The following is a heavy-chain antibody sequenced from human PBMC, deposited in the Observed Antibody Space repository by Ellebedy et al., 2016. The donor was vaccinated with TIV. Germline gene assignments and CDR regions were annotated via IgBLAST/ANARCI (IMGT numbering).Heavy chain of an antibody. V-gene: IGHV3-9*01. J-gene: IGHJ4*02. CDR2: ISWNSGSM. CDR3: AKDLTHAIAAAEG. CDR1: GFTFDDYA. Sequence: SLKISCAASGFTFDDYAMHWVRQAPGKGLEWVSGISWNSGSMGYADSVKGRFTISRDNSKNTLYLQMNSLRAEDTAVYYCAKDLTHAIAAAEGWGQGTLVTVSS. D-gene: IGHD6-13*01.